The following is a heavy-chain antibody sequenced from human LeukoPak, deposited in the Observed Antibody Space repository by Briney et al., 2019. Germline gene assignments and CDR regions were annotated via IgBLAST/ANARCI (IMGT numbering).Heavy chain of an antibody. CDR2: MNPNRCNT. CDR1: GGTFSSYA. D-gene: IGHD2-15*01. V-gene: IGHV1-8*02. Sequence: ASVKVSCKASGGTFSSYAISWVQQAPGQGLEWMGWMNPNRCNTGYAQKFQGRVTMTRKTSISPAYMDLSSLRSEDTAVYYCALKFGSAAYYYSYGMDVWGQGTTVTVSS. J-gene: IGHJ6*02. CDR3: ALKFGSAAYYYSYGMDV.